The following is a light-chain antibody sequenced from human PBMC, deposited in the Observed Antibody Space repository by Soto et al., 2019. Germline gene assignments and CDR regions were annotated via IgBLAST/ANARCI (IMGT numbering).Light chain of an antibody. J-gene: IGKJ3*01. Sequence: EIVLTQSPATLSLSPGERATLSCRASQSVSIHLAWYQQKGGQAPRLLIYDTSNRATGIPARCSGSGSGTDFTLTISSLETEDSAVYYCQQRGNWPPGFTFGPGTKVDIK. V-gene: IGKV3-11*01. CDR2: DTS. CDR1: QSVSIH. CDR3: QQRGNWPPGFT.